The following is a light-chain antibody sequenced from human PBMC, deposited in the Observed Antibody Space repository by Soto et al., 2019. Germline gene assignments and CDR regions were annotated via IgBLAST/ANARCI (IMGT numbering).Light chain of an antibody. CDR1: SSDVGGYDY. CDR3: ASYTSITTLYV. Sequence: QSALTQPASVSGSPGQSITISCTGSSSDVGGYDYVSWYQQHPGKGPKLILYEVSNRPSGVSDRFSGSKSGNTASLSISGLQAEDEADYYCASYTSITTLYVFGTGTKV. CDR2: EVS. J-gene: IGLJ1*01. V-gene: IGLV2-14*01.